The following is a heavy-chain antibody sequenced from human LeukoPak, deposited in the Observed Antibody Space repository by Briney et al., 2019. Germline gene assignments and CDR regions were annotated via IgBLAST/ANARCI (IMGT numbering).Heavy chain of an antibody. CDR2: SRNKANSYTT. V-gene: IGHV3-72*01. Sequence: GGSLRLSCAASGFTFSDHYIDWVRQAPGKGLQWVGRSRNKANSYTTEYAASVKGRFIISRDDSESSLYLQMNSLTAEDTAVYYCASMSGEQWLPSTWGQGTLVTVSS. CDR3: ASMSGEQWLPST. CDR1: GFTFSDHY. J-gene: IGHJ5*02. D-gene: IGHD3-22*01.